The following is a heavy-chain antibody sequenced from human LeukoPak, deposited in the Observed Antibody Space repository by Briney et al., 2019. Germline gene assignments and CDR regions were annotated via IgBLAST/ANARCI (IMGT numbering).Heavy chain of an antibody. Sequence: GGSLRLSCAASGFTFSSHDMHWVRKATGKGLEWVSTIGTAGDTYYPGSVKGRFTISRENAKDSLYLQMNILKAGDTAVYYCAKDRPVYYDGSGYFDYWGQGTLVTVSS. J-gene: IGHJ4*02. CDR2: IGTAGDT. CDR1: GFTFSSHD. V-gene: IGHV3-13*01. D-gene: IGHD3-10*01. CDR3: AKDRPVYYDGSGYFDY.